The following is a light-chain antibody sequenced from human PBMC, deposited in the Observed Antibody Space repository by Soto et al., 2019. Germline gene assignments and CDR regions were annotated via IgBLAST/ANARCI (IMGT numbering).Light chain of an antibody. CDR1: SGHSSYA. J-gene: IGLJ2*01. CDR2: LNSDGSH. Sequence: QPVLTQSPSASASLGASVKLTCTLNSGHSSYAIAWHQQQPEKGPRYLMKLNSDGSHSKGDGIPDRFSGSSSGAERYLTISSLQAEDEAEYYCQTWGTGIHVVFGGGTQLTVL. V-gene: IGLV4-69*01. CDR3: QTWGTGIHVV.